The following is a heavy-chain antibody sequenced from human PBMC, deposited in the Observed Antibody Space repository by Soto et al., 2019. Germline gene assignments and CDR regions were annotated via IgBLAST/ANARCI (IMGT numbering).Heavy chain of an antibody. CDR2: FYYSGST. Sequence: SETLSLTCTVSGGSISSYYWSWIRQPPGKGLEWIGYFYYSGSTNYNPSLKSRVTISVDTSKNQFSLKLSSVTAADTAVYYCGRVGYCGGDCSFPDYWGQGTLVTVSS. CDR1: GGSISSYY. CDR3: GRVGYCGGDCSFPDY. V-gene: IGHV4-59*01. D-gene: IGHD2-21*02. J-gene: IGHJ4*02.